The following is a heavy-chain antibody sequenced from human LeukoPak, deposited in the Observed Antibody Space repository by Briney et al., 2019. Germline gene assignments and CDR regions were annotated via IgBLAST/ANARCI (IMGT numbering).Heavy chain of an antibody. D-gene: IGHD3-10*01. J-gene: IGHJ4*02. CDR3: ARVPTMVRGVTFDY. CDR1: GGSISSYY. V-gene: IGHV4-59*01. Sequence: SETLSLTCTVSGGSISSYYWSWIRQPPGKGLEWIGYIYYSGSTNYNPSLKGRVTISVDTSKNQFSLKLSSVTAADTAVYYCARVPTMVRGVTFDYWGQGTLVTVSS. CDR2: IYYSGST.